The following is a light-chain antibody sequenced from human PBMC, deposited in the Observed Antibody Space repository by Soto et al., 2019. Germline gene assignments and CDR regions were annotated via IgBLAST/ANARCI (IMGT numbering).Light chain of an antibody. J-gene: IGKJ5*01. CDR2: DAS. CDR1: QSVSSY. Sequence: EIVLTQSPATLSLSPGERATLSCRASQSVSSYLAWYQQKPGQAPRLLIYDASNRATGIPARFSGSGSGTDFTLNISSLEPEDFAVYYCKQRINWPITFGQGTRLEI. V-gene: IGKV3-11*01. CDR3: KQRINWPIT.